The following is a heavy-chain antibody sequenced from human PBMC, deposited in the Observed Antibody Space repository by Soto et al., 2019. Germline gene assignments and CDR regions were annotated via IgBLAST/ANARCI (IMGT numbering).Heavy chain of an antibody. CDR2: IYYSGST. J-gene: IGHJ6*02. Sequence: PSETPSLTCVVSGGSLSSYYWSWIRQPPGKGLEWIGYIYYSGSTNYNPSLKSRVTISVDTSKNQFSLKLSSVTAADTAVYYCAGQPTAGSYYDLGSYYYYYAMDVWGQGTTVTVSS. CDR3: AGQPTAGSYYDLGSYYYYYAMDV. V-gene: IGHV4-59*08. CDR1: GGSLSSYY. D-gene: IGHD3-10*01.